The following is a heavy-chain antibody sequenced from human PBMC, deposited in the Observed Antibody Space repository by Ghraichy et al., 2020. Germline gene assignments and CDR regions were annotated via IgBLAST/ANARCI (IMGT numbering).Heavy chain of an antibody. D-gene: IGHD1-26*01. CDR2: ISAYNGNT. J-gene: IGHJ4*02. CDR3: ARVGATGRGLKYYFDY. Sequence: ASVKVSCKASGYTFTSYGISWVRQAPGQGLEWMGWISAYNGNTNYAQKLQGRVTMTTDTSTSKAYMELRRLRSDDTAVYYCARVGATGRGLKYYFDYWGQGTLVTVSS. CDR1: GYTFTSYG. V-gene: IGHV1-18*01.